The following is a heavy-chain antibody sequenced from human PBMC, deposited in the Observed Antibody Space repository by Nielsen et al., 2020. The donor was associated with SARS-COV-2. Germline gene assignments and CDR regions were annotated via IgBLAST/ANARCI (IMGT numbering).Heavy chain of an antibody. D-gene: IGHD3-22*01. V-gene: IGHV3-13*01. CDR2: IGTTGDT. CDR3: ARGRAYYYDSPSGY. Sequence: GGSLRLSCAASGFTLSTYDMHWVRQAPGKGLEWVSVIGTTGDTYYSGFVKGRFTVSRENAKSSFYLQMNSLRAGDTAVYYCARGRAYYYDSPSGYWGQGTLVTVSS. CDR1: GFTLSTYD. J-gene: IGHJ4*02.